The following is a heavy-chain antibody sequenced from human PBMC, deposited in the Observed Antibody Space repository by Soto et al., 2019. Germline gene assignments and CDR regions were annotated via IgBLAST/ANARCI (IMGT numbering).Heavy chain of an antibody. J-gene: IGHJ4*02. CDR1: GHSFTTYW. V-gene: IGHV5-51*01. D-gene: IGHD6-13*01. CDR3: ARSYSSSGQMDY. CDR2: IYPGDSDT. Sequence: PGESLKISCKASGHSFTTYWFAWVRQVPGKGLEWMGIIYPGDSDTRYSPSFQGQVTISADKSISTAYLQWSSLKASDTAIYYCARSYSSSGQMDYWGQGTLVTVS.